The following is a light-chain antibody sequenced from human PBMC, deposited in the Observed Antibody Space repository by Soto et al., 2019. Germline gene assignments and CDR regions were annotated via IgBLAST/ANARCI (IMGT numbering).Light chain of an antibody. CDR1: SSDVGAYDR. V-gene: IGLV2-11*01. Sequence: QSALTQPRSVSGSPGQSVTLSCTGTSSDVGAYDRVSWYQHHPTKAPKLIIYDVTKRPSGVPDRFSGSKSGSTTSLTISGLQAEDEADYYCCSHAGGSSWVFGGGTKLTVL. CDR2: DVT. CDR3: CSHAGGSSWV. J-gene: IGLJ3*02.